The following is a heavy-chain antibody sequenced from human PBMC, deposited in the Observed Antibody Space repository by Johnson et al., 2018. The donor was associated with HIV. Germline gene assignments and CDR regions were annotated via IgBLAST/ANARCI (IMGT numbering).Heavy chain of an antibody. CDR3: ANALGI. CDR2: IRYDGSNK. J-gene: IGHJ3*02. Sequence: QVQLVESGGGLVKPGGSLRLSCAASGLTFSNAWMSWVRQAPGKGLEWVAFIRYDGSNKHYADSVKGRFTISRDNSKNTVYLQMNSLRTEDTAVYYCANALGIWGQGTMVTVSS. V-gene: IGHV3-30*02. CDR1: GLTFSNAW.